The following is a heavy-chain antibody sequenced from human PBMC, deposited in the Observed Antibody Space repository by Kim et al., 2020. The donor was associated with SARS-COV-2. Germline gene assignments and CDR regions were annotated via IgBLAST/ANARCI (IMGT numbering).Heavy chain of an antibody. CDR3: AREKGNCSSTSCFVAGNGMDV. CDR1: GFTVSRHS. CDR2: IYSVGST. Sequence: GGSLRLSCAASGFTVSRHSMSWVRQAPGKGLEWVSIIYSVGSTYYADSVEGRFTISRHDSKNTLFLQMNGLRAEDTAVYYCAREKGNCSSTSCFVAGNGMDVCGQGTTVTVSS. V-gene: IGHV3-53*04. J-gene: IGHJ6*02. D-gene: IGHD2-2*01.